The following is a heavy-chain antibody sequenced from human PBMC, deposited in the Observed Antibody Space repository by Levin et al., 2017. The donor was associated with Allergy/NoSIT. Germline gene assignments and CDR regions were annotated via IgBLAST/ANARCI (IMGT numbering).Heavy chain of an antibody. V-gene: IGHV3-23*01. D-gene: IGHD5-12*01. CDR1: GFTFSSYA. CDR2: ISGSGGST. CDR3: AKDLVVAAITRYYFDY. Sequence: GGSLRLSCAASGFTFSSYAMSWVRQAPGKGLEWVSGISGSGGSTYHADSVKGRFTISRDNSKNTLYLHLNSLRAEDTAVYYCAKDLVVAAITRYYFDYWGQGTLVTVSS. J-gene: IGHJ4*02.